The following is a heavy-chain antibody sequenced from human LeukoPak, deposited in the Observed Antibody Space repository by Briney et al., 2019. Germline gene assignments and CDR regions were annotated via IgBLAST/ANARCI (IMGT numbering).Heavy chain of an antibody. J-gene: IGHJ4*02. CDR3: ARDDYVGATVY. Sequence: QSGGSLRLSCAASGFTFSSYAMHWVRQAPGKGLEWVAVISYDGSNKYYADSVKGRFTISRDNSKNTLYLQMNSLRAEDTAAYYCARDDYVGATVYWGQGTLVTVSS. V-gene: IGHV3-30*01. CDR1: GFTFSSYA. D-gene: IGHD1-26*01. CDR2: ISYDGSNK.